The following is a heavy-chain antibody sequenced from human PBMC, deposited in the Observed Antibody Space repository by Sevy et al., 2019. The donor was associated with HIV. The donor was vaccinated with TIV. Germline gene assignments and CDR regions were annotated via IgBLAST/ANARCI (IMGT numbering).Heavy chain of an antibody. Sequence: GGSLRLSCAASGFTFSSYAMSWVGQAPGKGLEWVSEISGSGGSTYYADSVKGRFTNSRENSKDTLYLQMNSLRAEDTAVYYCAKDGDYYDSSGYLDYWGQGTLVTVSS. D-gene: IGHD3-22*01. J-gene: IGHJ4*02. CDR1: GFTFSSYA. CDR3: AKDGDYYDSSGYLDY. CDR2: ISGSGGST. V-gene: IGHV3-23*01.